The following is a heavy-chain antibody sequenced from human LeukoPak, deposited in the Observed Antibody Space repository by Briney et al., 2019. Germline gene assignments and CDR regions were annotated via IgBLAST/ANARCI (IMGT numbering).Heavy chain of an antibody. J-gene: IGHJ4*02. CDR2: ISGSGGST. Sequence: GGSLRLSCAASGFTFSSYAMSWVRQAPGKGLEWVSAISGSGGSTYYADSVRGRFTISRDNSKNTLYLQMNSLRAEDTAVYYCVRDNSGSVVRGVLQYWGQGTLVTVSS. CDR3: VRDNSGSVVRGVLQY. D-gene: IGHD3-10*01. V-gene: IGHV3-23*01. CDR1: GFTFSSYA.